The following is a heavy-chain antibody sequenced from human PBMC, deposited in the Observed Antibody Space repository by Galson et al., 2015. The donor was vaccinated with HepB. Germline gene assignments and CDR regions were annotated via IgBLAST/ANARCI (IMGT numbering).Heavy chain of an antibody. V-gene: IGHV4-39*01. Sequence: ETLSLTCTVSSGSISSSSYYWGWIRQPPGKGLEWIGSIYYSGSTYYNPSLKSRVTISVDTSKNQFSLKLSSVTAADTAVYYCARAAYYYDSSGYGSAFDIWGQGTMVTVSS. D-gene: IGHD3-22*01. CDR2: IYYSGST. CDR1: SGSISSSSYY. CDR3: ARAAYYYDSSGYGSAFDI. J-gene: IGHJ3*02.